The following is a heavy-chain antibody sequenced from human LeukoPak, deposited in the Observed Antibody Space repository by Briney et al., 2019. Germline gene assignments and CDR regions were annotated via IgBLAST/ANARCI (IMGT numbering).Heavy chain of an antibody. J-gene: IGHJ4*02. CDR2: IRSKVYAGTS. Sequence: GGSLRLSCAASGFTFSSYSMNWVRQAPGKGLEYVGLIRSKVYAGTSEYAASVRGRVTISRDDSKSVAYLQVNSLKTEDTGVYYCARVKYSDTYFESSFDFWGQGTQVTVSS. CDR1: GFTFSSYS. CDR3: ARVKYSDTYFESSFDF. D-gene: IGHD4-17*01. V-gene: IGHV3-49*04.